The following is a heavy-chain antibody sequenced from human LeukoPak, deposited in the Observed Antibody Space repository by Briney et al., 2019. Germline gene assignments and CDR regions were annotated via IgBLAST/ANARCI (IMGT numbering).Heavy chain of an antibody. V-gene: IGHV4-39*07. J-gene: IGHJ3*02. CDR3: AKVRGVLLWFGETPDAFDI. CDR1: GGSISSSSYY. CDR2: IYYSGST. D-gene: IGHD3-10*01. Sequence: SSETLSLTCTVSGGSISSSSYYWGWIRQPPGKGLEWIGSIYYSGSTYYNPSLKSRVTISVDTSKNQFSLKLSSVTAADTAVYYCAKVRGVLLWFGETPDAFDIWGQGTMVTVSS.